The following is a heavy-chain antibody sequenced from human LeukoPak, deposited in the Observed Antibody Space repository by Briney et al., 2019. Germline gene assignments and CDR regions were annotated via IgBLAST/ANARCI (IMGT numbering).Heavy chain of an antibody. CDR3: ARAGSGSAGRLFDF. Sequence: TGGSLRLSCAASGFTFSSYAMSWVRQAPGKGLEWVSAISGSGGSTYYADSVKGRFTISRDSSKKTVYLQMNSLRAEDTAVYYCARAGSGSAGRLFDFWGQGTLVSVSA. J-gene: IGHJ4*02. V-gene: IGHV3-23*01. CDR2: ISGSGGST. CDR1: GFTFSSYA. D-gene: IGHD1-26*01.